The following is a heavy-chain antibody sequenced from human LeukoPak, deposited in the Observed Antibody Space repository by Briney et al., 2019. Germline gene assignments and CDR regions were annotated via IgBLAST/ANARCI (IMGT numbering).Heavy chain of an antibody. CDR2: ISSDGSKK. CDR1: GFTFSSYA. Sequence: PGGSLRLSCAASGFTFSSYAMHWVRQAPGKGLEWVAVISSDGSKKYHADSVKGRFTTSRDNSKNTLYLQMSSLRAEDTAVYYCAREGTICSSTNCFFDYWGQGTLVTVSS. D-gene: IGHD2-2*01. V-gene: IGHV3-30-3*01. J-gene: IGHJ4*02. CDR3: AREGTICSSTNCFFDY.